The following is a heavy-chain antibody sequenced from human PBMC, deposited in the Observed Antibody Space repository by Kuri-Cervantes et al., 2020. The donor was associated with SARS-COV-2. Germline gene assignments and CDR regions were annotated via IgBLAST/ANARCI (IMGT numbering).Heavy chain of an antibody. D-gene: IGHD2-2*01. CDR2: ISAYNGNT. CDR1: CYTFTSYG. V-gene: IGHV1-18*01. Sequence: SGKGSWKASCYTFTSYGISWVRQTPGQGLEWMGWISAYNGNTNYAQKLQGRVTMTTDTSMSTAYMELRSLRSDDTAVYYCARPRGIVVVPAAMGGAFDIWGQGTIVTVSS. CDR3: ARPRGIVVVPAAMGGAFDI. J-gene: IGHJ3*02.